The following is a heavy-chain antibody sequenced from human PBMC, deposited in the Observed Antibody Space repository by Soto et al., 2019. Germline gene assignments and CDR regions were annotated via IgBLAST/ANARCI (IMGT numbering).Heavy chain of an antibody. CDR2: MSGSGGST. CDR1: GFTFSSYA. CDR3: AKARADYYDSSGYPVDY. V-gene: IGHV3-23*01. Sequence: EVQLLESGGGLVQPGGSLRLSCAASGFTFSSYALLWVRQAPGKGLEWVSAMSGSGGSTYYADSVKGRFTISRDNSKNTLYLQMNSLRAEDTAVHYCAKARADYYDSSGYPVDYWGQGTLVTVSS. D-gene: IGHD3-22*01. J-gene: IGHJ4*02.